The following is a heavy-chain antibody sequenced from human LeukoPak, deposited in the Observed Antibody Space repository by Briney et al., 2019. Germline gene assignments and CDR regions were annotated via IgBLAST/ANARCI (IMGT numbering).Heavy chain of an antibody. D-gene: IGHD4-17*01. CDR1: GYTFTGYY. J-gene: IGHJ4*02. CDR2: INPNSGGT. V-gene: IGHV1-2*02. Sequence: ASVKVSCKASGYTFTGYYMHWLRQAPGQGLEWMGWINPNSGGTNYAQKFQGRVTMTRDTSISTAYMELSRLRSDDTAVYYCAREINGDYDVGYWGQGTLVTVSS. CDR3: AREINGDYDVGY.